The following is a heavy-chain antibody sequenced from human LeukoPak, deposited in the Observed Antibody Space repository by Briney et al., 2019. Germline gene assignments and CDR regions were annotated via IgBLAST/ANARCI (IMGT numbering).Heavy chain of an antibody. D-gene: IGHD1-26*01. Sequence: GESLRLSCAASGFTFSSYWMSWVRQAPGKGLEWVANIKQDGSEKYYVDSVKGRFTISRDNAKNSLYLQMNSLRAEDTAVYYWAREGRGSYYVFDIGGKGKMAPVFS. V-gene: IGHV3-7*01. CDR3: AREGRGSYYVFDI. CDR1: GFTFSSYW. CDR2: IKQDGSEK. J-gene: IGHJ3*02.